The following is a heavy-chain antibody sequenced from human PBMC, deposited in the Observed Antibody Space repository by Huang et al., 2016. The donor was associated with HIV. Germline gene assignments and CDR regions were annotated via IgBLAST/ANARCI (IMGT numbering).Heavy chain of an antibody. D-gene: IGHD3-22*01. CDR2: IKKDGKKK. Sequence: VQLLESGGGVVQPGRSLRLSCAASGFVLSNVGMNWVGQAQGKGLEWVIFIKKDGKKKNCADSVKGRFTVGRDNSNNTVFLQMSSLRPDDTATYYCARGDYYDSSGYHPGYFDYWGRGALVTVSS. J-gene: IGHJ4*02. CDR1: GFVLSNVG. V-gene: IGHV3-30*06. CDR3: ARGDYYDSSGYHPGYFDY.